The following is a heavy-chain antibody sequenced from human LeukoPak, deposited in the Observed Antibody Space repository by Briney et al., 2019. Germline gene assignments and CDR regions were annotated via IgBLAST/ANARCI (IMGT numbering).Heavy chain of an antibody. CDR3: ARDLEL. Sequence: ASVKVSCKASGYXFTDYYMHRVRQAPGQGLEWMGWINPNSGGTNYAQNFQGRVTMTRDTSISTAYMELSRLRSDDTAVYYCARDLELWGQGTLVAVSS. J-gene: IGHJ5*02. V-gene: IGHV1-2*02. CDR2: INPNSGGT. CDR1: GYXFTDYY.